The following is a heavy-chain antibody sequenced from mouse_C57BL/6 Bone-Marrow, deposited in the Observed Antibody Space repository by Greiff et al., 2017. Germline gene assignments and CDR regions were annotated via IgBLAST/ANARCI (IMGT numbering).Heavy chain of an antibody. V-gene: IGHV1-50*01. CDR1: GYTFTSYW. Sequence: QVQLQQPGAELVKPGASVKLSCKASGYTFTSYWLQWVKQRPGQGLEWIGEIDPSDSYTNYNQKFKGKATLTVDTSSSTAYMQRSSLTSGDSEVYYCARGGTGTCAYWGQGTLVTVSA. CDR2: IDPSDSYT. CDR3: ARGGTGTCAY. D-gene: IGHD4-1*01. J-gene: IGHJ3*01.